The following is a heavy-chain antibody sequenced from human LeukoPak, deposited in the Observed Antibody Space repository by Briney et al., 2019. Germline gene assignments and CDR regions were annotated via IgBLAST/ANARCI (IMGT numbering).Heavy chain of an antibody. V-gene: IGHV3-13*01. CDR3: ARAVAGTYAFDI. CDR2: IGTAGDT. Sequence: GGSLRLPCVASGFTFSSYDMHWVRQATGKGLEWVSAIGTAGDTYYPGSVKGRFTISRENAKNSLCLQMNSLRAGDTAVYYCARAVAGTYAFDIWGQGTMVTVSS. J-gene: IGHJ3*02. D-gene: IGHD6-19*01. CDR1: GFTFSSYD.